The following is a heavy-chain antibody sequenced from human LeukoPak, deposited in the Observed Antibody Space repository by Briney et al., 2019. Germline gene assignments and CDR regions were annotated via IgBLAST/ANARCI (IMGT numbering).Heavy chain of an antibody. Sequence: PGGSLRLSCAASGFTFSSYSMNWVHQAPGKGLEWVSSISSSSSYIYYADSVKGRFTISRDNAKNSLYLQMNSLRAEDTAVYYCAIGTTVTTPHFDYWGQGTLVTVSS. V-gene: IGHV3-21*01. D-gene: IGHD4-17*01. CDR3: AIGTTVTTPHFDY. CDR2: ISSSSSYI. CDR1: GFTFSSYS. J-gene: IGHJ4*02.